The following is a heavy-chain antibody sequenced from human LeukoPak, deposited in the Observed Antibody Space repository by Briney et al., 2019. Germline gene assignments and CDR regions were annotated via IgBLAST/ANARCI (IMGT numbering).Heavy chain of an antibody. CDR3: ARPPQGSSGSLGFDY. CDR2: IYPADSDT. D-gene: IGHD6-19*01. J-gene: IGHJ4*02. V-gene: IGHV5-51*01. CDR1: GYTFTNYW. Sequence: GESLKISCKGSGYTFTNYWIGWVRQMPGKGLEWMGIIYPADSDTRYSPSFQGQVTISPDKSISTAYLQWSSLKASDTAMYYCARPPQGSSGSLGFDYWGQGTLVTVSS.